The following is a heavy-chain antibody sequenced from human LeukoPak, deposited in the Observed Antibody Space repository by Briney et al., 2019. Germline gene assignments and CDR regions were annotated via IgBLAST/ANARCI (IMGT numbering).Heavy chain of an antibody. CDR3: ARLACDSGCRAFDS. D-gene: IGHD1-26*01. CDR2: IYGDGEK. CDR1: GSSLGTSGMG. J-gene: IGHJ4*02. V-gene: IGHV2-5*02. Sequence: SGPTLVNLKQTLTPTCTFSGSSLGTSGMGVGWIRQPPGKGLEWIALIYGDGEKRYSSSLKTRLTITKDTSKDQVVLTMTDMDPVDTATYFCARLACDSGCRAFDSWGQGTLVTVSS.